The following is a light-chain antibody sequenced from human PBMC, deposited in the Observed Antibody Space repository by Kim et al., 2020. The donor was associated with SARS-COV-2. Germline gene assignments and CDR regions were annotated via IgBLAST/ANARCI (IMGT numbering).Light chain of an antibody. V-gene: IGKV3-20*01. CDR1: QSVSSSY. Sequence: EIVLTQSPGTLSLSPGERATLSCRASQSVSSSYLDWCQQKPGQAPRLLIHCASSRATGIPDRFSGSGSGTDFSLTISRLEPEDFAVYYCQQYGSSPRTFGQGTKLEIK. CDR3: QQYGSSPRT. CDR2: CAS. J-gene: IGKJ2*01.